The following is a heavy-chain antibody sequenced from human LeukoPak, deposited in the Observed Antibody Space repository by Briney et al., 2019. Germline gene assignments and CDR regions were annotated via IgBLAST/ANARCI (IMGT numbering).Heavy chain of an antibody. V-gene: IGHV3-7*01. Sequence: PGGSLRLSCAASGFTFSNYWMNWVRKAPGKGLEWVANIKQDGSEKYYVDSVKGRFTISRDNAKNSLFLQMNSLRAEDTAVYYCASSSGWIIDYWGQGTLVTVSS. CDR3: ASSSGWIIDY. J-gene: IGHJ4*02. CDR2: IKQDGSEK. D-gene: IGHD6-19*01. CDR1: GFTFSNYW.